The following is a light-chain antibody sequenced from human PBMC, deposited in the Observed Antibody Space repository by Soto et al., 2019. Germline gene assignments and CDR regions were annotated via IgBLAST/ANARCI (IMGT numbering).Light chain of an antibody. CDR2: WVS. CDR1: QNVLYSSNNKNY. V-gene: IGKV4-1*01. Sequence: DIVMTQSPDSLAVSLGERVTINCKSIQNVLYSSNNKNYLAWYQQKLGQPPKRLIYWVSTRESGVPDRFSGSGSATDFSVTISSLHAEDVAVYYCQHYYSTSHTCGGGTKVEVK. J-gene: IGKJ4*01. CDR3: QHYYSTSHT.